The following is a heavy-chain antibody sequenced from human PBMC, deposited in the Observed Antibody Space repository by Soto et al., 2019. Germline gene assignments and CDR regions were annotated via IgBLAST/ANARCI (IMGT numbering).Heavy chain of an antibody. CDR2: VYPGYSGT. CDR3: ATRLKDDSGPSPYHSSFDV. V-gene: IGHV5-51*01. Sequence: PGEYLKISCQASGYTFSKYWFARVRQMPGKRLENVAIVYPGYSGTRYSPSFQCQNTISVGTSTSTAYMQRNSLKASVSAMYYCATRLKDDSGPSPYHSSFDVWGRGTTVTVSS. D-gene: IGHD2-2*01. CDR1: GYTFSKYW. J-gene: IGHJ6*02.